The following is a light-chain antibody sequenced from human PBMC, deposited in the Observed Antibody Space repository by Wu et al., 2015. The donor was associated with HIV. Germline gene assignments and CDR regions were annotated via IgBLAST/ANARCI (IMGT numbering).Light chain of an antibody. V-gene: IGKV3-15*01. J-gene: IGKJ2*01. CDR2: AAS. CDR3: QQYNNWPYT. Sequence: MTQSPSSLSASVGDRVTITCRASQGISNFLAWYQQKPGQAPRLLVYAASTRTTGIPAKFSGSGSGTEFTLTISNMQSEDFTFYFCQQYNNWPYTFGQGTKLEIK. CDR1: QGISNF.